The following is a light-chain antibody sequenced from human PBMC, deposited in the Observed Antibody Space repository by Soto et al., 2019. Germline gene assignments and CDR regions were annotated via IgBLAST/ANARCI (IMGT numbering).Light chain of an antibody. V-gene: IGKV2-30*01. Sequence: DVVMTQSPLSLPVTLGQPASISCRSSRSLLFSDGNTYLNWFHQRPGQSPRRLIYMVSNRDSGVPDRFSGNASGTDFTLKISRVEAEDVGVYYCLQATRWPVTFGQGTKVEIK. CDR2: MVS. CDR3: LQATRWPVT. J-gene: IGKJ1*01. CDR1: RSLLFSDGNTY.